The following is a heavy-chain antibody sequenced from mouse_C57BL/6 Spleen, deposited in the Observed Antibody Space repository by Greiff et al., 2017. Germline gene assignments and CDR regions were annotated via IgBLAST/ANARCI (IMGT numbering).Heavy chain of an antibody. J-gene: IGHJ1*03. Sequence: VQLQQSGPELVKPGASVKMSCKASGYTFTDYNMHWVKQSHGKSLEWIGYINPNNGGTSYNQKFKGKATLTVNKSSSTAYMELRSLTSEDSAVYYCARIHYGSSYNWYFDVWGTGTTVTVSS. V-gene: IGHV1-22*01. CDR3: ARIHYGSSYNWYFDV. D-gene: IGHD1-1*01. CDR1: GYTFTDYN. CDR2: INPNNGGT.